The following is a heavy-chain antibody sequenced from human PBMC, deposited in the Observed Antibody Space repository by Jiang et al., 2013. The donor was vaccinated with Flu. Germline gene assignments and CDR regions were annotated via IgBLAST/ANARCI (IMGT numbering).Heavy chain of an antibody. D-gene: IGHD3-16*02. V-gene: IGHV3-30*18. Sequence: RLSCAASGFTSVAMACDWVRQAPGKGLEWVAVISYDGSNKYYADSVKGRFTISRDNSKNTLYLQMNSLRAEDTAVYYCAKDMNPPYDYVWGSYRRPPSFDYWGQGTLVTVSS. CDR3: AKDMNPPYDYVWGSYRRPPSFDY. J-gene: IGHJ4*02. CDR2: ISYDGSNK. CDR1: GFTSVAMA.